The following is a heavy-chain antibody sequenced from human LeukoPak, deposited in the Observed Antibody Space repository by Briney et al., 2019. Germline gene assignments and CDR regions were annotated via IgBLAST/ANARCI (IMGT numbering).Heavy chain of an antibody. CDR3: ARTRVTVTDLYYFDY. CDR2: INYSGKT. J-gene: IGHJ4*02. D-gene: IGHD2-21*02. V-gene: IGHV4-39*07. CDR1: GGSISSSDSY. Sequence: PSETLSLNCTVSGGSISSSDSYWGWIRQPPGKGLEWIGSINYSGKTYYNPSLKSRVTRGVDPSNNQFSLKLSSVTAADTGVYYCARTRVTVTDLYYFDYWGQGTLVTVSS.